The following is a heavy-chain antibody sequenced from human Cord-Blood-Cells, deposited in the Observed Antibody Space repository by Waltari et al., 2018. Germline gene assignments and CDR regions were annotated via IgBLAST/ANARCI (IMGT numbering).Heavy chain of an antibody. Sequence: QVQLVQSGAEVKKPGASVKVSCQASGYTFTGYYMHWVRQAPGQGLEWMGWINPNSGGTNDAQKLQGRVTRTRDTSISTACMELSRLRSDDTAVYYCARSEHYYYYMDVWGKGTTVTVSS. D-gene: IGHD1-26*01. V-gene: IGHV1-2*02. CDR3: ARSEHYYYYMDV. CDR2: INPNSGGT. J-gene: IGHJ6*03. CDR1: GYTFTGYY.